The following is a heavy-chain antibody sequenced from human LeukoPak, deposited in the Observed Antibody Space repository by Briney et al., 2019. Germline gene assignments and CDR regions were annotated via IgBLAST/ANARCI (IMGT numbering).Heavy chain of an antibody. J-gene: IGHJ4*02. V-gene: IGHV3-23*01. CDR3: AKTPGRELWSAPFDY. CDR2: ISDGGGTT. CDR1: GFTFSSCA. Sequence: GGSLRLSCAASGFTFSSCAMSWVRQAPGKGLEWVSGISDGGGTTNYADAVKGRFTISRDKSKNTLYLQMNSLRAADTAVYYCAKTPGRELWSAPFDYWGQGTLVTVSS. D-gene: IGHD5-18*01.